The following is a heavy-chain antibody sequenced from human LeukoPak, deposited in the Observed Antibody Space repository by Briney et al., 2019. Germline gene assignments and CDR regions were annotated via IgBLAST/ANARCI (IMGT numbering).Heavy chain of an antibody. D-gene: IGHD5-24*01. CDR1: GFTFSSYS. CDR2: ISSSSSYI. V-gene: IGHV3-21*01. CDR3: ARAEVEMATITGSNAFDI. Sequence: GGSLRLSCAASGFTFSSYSMNWVRQAPGKGLEWVSSISSSSSYIYYADSVKGRFTISRDNAKNSLYLQMNSLRAEDTAVYYCARAEVEMATITGSNAFDIWGQGTMVTVSS. J-gene: IGHJ3*02.